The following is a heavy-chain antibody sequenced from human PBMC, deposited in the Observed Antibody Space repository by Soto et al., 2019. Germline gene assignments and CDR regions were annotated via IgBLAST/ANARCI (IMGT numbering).Heavy chain of an antibody. CDR1: GGSISSGGYY. J-gene: IGHJ6*03. Sequence: SETLSLTCTVSGGSISSGGYYWSWIRQHPGKGLEWIGYIYYSGSTYYKPSLKSRVTISVDTSKNQFSLKLSSVTAADTAVYYCARTTPYCSSTSCYAEVSYYYYMDVWGKGTTVTVSS. V-gene: IGHV4-31*03. CDR2: IYYSGST. D-gene: IGHD2-2*01. CDR3: ARTTPYCSSTSCYAEVSYYYYMDV.